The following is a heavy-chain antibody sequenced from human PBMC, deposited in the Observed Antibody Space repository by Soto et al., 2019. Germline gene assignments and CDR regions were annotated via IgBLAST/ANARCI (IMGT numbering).Heavy chain of an antibody. D-gene: IGHD3-22*01. CDR1: GFTVDDYA. V-gene: IGHV3-23*01. Sequence: PGGSLRLSCAASGFTVDDYAMHWVRQAPGKGLEWVSAISGSGGSTYYADSVKGRFTISRDNSKNTLYLQMNSLRAEDTAVYYCAKSSPQLVVVIIVDYWGQGTLVTVSS. CDR2: ISGSGGST. CDR3: AKSSPQLVVVIIVDY. J-gene: IGHJ4*02.